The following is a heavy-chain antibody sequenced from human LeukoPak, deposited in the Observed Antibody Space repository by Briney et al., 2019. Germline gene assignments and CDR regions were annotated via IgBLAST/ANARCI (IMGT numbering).Heavy chain of an antibody. CDR1: GGSISSYY. D-gene: IGHD6-19*01. V-gene: IGHV4-59*08. J-gene: IGHJ4*02. CDR2: IYYSGST. CDR3: ARQGSGSYSSFDY. Sequence: LETLSLTCTVSGGSISSYYWSWIRRPPGKGLEWIGYIYYSGSTNYNPSLKSRVTISVDTSKNQFSLKLSSVTAADTAVYYCARQGSGSYSSFDYWGQGTLVTVSS.